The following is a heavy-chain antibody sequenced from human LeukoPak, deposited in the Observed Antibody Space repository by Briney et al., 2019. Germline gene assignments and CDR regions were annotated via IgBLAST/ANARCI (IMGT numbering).Heavy chain of an antibody. CDR1: GFTFSSYA. CDR2: VSFDGSNK. Sequence: GGSLRLSCAVSGFTFSSYALHWVRQAPGKGLEWVAVVSFDGSNKYYADSVKGRFTISRDNSKNTLYLQMNSLRAEDTAVYYCARKLAAADPNYWGQGTLVTVSS. J-gene: IGHJ4*02. V-gene: IGHV3-30-3*01. D-gene: IGHD6-13*01. CDR3: ARKLAAADPNY.